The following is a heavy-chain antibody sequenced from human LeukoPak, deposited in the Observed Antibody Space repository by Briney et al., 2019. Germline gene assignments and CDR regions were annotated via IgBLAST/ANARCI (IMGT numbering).Heavy chain of an antibody. V-gene: IGHV4-4*07. D-gene: IGHD3-22*01. CDR1: GGSISSYY. J-gene: IGHJ4*02. CDR3: ARVVYYDSSGYSDC. Sequence: SETLSLTRTVSGGSISSYYWSWIRQPAGKGLEWIGRIYTSGSTNYNPSLKSRVTMSVDTSKNQFSLKLSSVTAADTAVYYCARVVYYDSSGYSDCWGQGTLVTVSS. CDR2: IYTSGST.